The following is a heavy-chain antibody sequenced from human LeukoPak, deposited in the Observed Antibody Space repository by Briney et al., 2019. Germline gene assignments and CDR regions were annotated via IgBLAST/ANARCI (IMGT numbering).Heavy chain of an antibody. V-gene: IGHV3-48*03. J-gene: IGHJ3*02. CDR3: ARDGGRDGYNWAFDI. CDR1: GFTFSSYE. CDR2: INSRGSNI. Sequence: GGSLRLSCAASGFTFSSYEVNWVRQAPGKGLEWVSYINSRGSNIHYADSVKGRFTISRDNSKNSLYLQMNSLRAEDTAVYYCARDGGRDGYNWAFDIWGQGTKVTVSS. D-gene: IGHD5-24*01.